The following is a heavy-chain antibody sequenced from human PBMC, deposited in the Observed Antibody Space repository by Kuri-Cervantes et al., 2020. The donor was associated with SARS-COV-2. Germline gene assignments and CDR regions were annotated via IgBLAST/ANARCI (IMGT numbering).Heavy chain of an antibody. V-gene: IGHV3-21*01. CDR3: ARGDLGYCSGGSCYNWFDP. CDR2: ISSSSSYI. CDR1: GFTFSSYS. J-gene: IGHJ5*02. Sequence: GESLKISCAASGFTFSSYSMNWVRQAPGKGLEWVSSISSSSSYIYYADSVKGRFTISRDNAKNSLYLQMNSLRAEDTAVYYCARGDLGYCSGGSCYNWFDPWGQGTLVTVSS. D-gene: IGHD2-15*01.